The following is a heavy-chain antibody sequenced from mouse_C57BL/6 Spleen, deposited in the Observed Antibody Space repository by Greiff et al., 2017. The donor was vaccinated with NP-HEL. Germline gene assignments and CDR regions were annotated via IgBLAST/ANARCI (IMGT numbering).Heavy chain of an antibody. V-gene: IGHV3-1*01. D-gene: IGHD2-4*01. CDR3: ARGNYDYANYAMDY. Sequence: EVKLRESGPGMVKPSQSLSLTCTVTGYSITSGYDWHCIRHFPGNKLEWMGYISYSGSTNYNPSLKSRISITHDTSKNHFFLKLNSVTTEDTATYYCARGNYDYANYAMDYWGQGTSVTVSS. CDR1: GYSITSGYD. J-gene: IGHJ4*01. CDR2: ISYSGST.